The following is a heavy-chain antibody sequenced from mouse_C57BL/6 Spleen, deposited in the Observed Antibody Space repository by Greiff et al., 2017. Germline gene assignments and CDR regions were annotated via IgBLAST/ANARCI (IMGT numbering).Heavy chain of an antibody. J-gene: IGHJ3*01. D-gene: IGHD2-1*01. Sequence: EVKLQQSGPELVKPGASVKMSCKASGYTFTDYNMHWVKQSHGKSLEWIGYINPNNGGTSYNQQFKGKATLTVNKSSSTAYMELRSLTSEDSAVYYCARGSYGNYVGGFAYWGQGTLVTVSA. CDR1: GYTFTDYN. V-gene: IGHV1-22*01. CDR3: ARGSYGNYVGGFAY. CDR2: INPNNGGT.